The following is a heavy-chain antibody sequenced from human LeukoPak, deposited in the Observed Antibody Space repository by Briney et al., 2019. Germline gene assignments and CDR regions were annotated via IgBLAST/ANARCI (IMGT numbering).Heavy chain of an antibody. CDR2: ISPGDSDT. D-gene: IGHD2-21*02. V-gene: IGHV5-51*01. J-gene: IGHJ5*02. Sequence: GESLKISCKGSGYSFTSHWIGWVRQMPGKGLEWMGIISPGDSDTRYSPSSQGQVTISADKSINTAYLQWSSLEASDTAMYYCARYIVVVTGNTWFDPWGQGTLVTVSS. CDR3: ARYIVVVTGNTWFDP. CDR1: GYSFTSHW.